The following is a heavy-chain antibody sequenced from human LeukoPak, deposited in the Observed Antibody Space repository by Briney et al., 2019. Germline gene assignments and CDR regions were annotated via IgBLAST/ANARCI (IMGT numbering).Heavy chain of an antibody. V-gene: IGHV3-21*01. D-gene: IGHD6-25*01. CDR3: TAAWSNFDF. J-gene: IGHJ4*02. Sequence: GGSLKLSCAASGFTFSTYNMTWVRQAPGKGLEWVSSISGSSSYIYYADSVRGRFTISRDNAQTSLYLQMNSLRPEDTAIYYCTAAWSNFDFWGQGILVAASS. CDR1: GFTFSTYN. CDR2: ISGSSSYI.